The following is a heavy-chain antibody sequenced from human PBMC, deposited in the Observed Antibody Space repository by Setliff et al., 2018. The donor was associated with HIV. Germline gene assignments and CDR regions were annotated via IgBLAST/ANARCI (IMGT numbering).Heavy chain of an antibody. CDR2: IYHSEYT. V-gene: IGHV4-4*02. Sequence: PSQTLSLTCAVSGGSISSDNWWTWVRQAPGKGLEWIGEIYHSEYTNYNPSLKSRVTISVDTSRDQFSLQLTSVTAADTAVYYCARAPPGIQNDAFDVWGQGTMVTVSS. CDR3: ARAPPGIQNDAFDV. J-gene: IGHJ3*01. CDR1: GGSISSDNW.